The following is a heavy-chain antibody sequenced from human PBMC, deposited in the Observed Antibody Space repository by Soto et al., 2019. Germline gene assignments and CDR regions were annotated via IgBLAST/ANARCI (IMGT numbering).Heavy chain of an antibody. J-gene: IGHJ4*02. CDR1: GGSFSGYY. CDR2: INHSGST. CDR3: ARYSPYCRGGSCYLYYFDY. V-gene: IGHV4-34*01. D-gene: IGHD2-15*01. Sequence: PSETLSLTCAVYGGSFSGYYWSWIRQPPGKGLEWIGEINHSGSTNYNPSLKSRVTISVDTSKNQFSLKMSSVTAADTAVYYCARYSPYCRGGSCYLYYFDYWGQGTRVTVSS.